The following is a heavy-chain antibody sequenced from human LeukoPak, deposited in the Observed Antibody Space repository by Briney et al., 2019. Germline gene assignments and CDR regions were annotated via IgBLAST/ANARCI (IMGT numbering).Heavy chain of an antibody. CDR2: ISSSSSYT. CDR3: ASWGAAAGTLDY. D-gene: IGHD6-13*01. CDR1: GFTFSDYY. J-gene: IGHJ4*02. V-gene: IGHV3-11*03. Sequence: PGGSLRLSCAASGFTFSDYYMSWIRQAPGKGLEWVSYISSSSSYTNYADSVKGRFTISRDNAKNSLYLQTNSLRAEDTAVYYCASWGAAAGTLDYWGQGTLVTVSS.